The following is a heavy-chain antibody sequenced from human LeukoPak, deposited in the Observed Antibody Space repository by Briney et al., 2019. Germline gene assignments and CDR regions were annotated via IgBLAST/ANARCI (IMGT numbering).Heavy chain of an antibody. CDR3: ARAKLPRRFVSGSYSLLSDY. D-gene: IGHD1-26*01. V-gene: IGHV1-2*02. J-gene: IGHJ4*02. CDR1: GYTFTGYY. Sequence: ASVKVSCKASGYTFTGYYMHWVRQAPGQGLEWMGWINPNSGGTNYAQKFQGRVTMTRDTSISTAYMELSRLRSDDTAVYYCARAKLPRRFVSGSYSLLSDYWGQGTLVTVSS. CDR2: INPNSGGT.